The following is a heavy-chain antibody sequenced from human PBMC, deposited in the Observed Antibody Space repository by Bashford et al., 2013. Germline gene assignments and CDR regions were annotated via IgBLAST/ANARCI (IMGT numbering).Heavy chain of an antibody. J-gene: IGHJ6*02. V-gene: IGHV1-46*01. CDR3: ATDPRRLTYYDFWSGYLGYYYDMDV. Sequence: ASVKVSCKASGYTFTSYYMHWVRQAPGQGLEWMGIINPSGGRTSYAQNFQGRVTMTRDTSTSTVYMELSSLRSEDTAVYYCATDPRRLTYYDFWSGYLGYYYDMDVWGQGTTVTVSS. D-gene: IGHD3-3*01. CDR2: INPSGGRT. CDR1: GYTFTSYY.